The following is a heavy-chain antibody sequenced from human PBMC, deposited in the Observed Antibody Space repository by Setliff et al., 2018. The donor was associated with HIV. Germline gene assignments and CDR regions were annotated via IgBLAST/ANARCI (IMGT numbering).Heavy chain of an antibody. D-gene: IGHD1-7*01. J-gene: IGHJ5*02. V-gene: IGHV4-4*07. Sequence: PSETLSLTCSASGGSISNFYWSWIRQPPGKGLEWVGHIYSTGSTNYNPSLKSRVTMSIDTSKNQFSLKLNSVTAADTAIYYCARMDITGTWRRFDPWGLGTLVTVSS. CDR1: GGSISNFY. CDR2: IYSTGST. CDR3: ARMDITGTWRRFDP.